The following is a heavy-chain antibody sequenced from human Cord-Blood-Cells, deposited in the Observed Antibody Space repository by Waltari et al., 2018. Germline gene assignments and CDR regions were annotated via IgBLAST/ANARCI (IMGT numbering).Heavy chain of an antibody. Sequence: QVQLQESGPGLVKPSETLSLTRTVPGYSICSGYNWGWIRQPPGKGLEWIGSIYHSGSTYYNPSLKSRVTISVDTSKNQFSLKLSSVTAADTAVYYCASIAARDAFDIWGQGTMVTVSS. CDR2: IYHSGST. V-gene: IGHV4-38-2*02. CDR1: GYSICSGYN. CDR3: ASIAARDAFDI. D-gene: IGHD6-6*01. J-gene: IGHJ3*02.